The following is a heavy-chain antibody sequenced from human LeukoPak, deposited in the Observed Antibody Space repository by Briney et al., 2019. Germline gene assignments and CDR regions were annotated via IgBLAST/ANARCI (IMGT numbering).Heavy chain of an antibody. CDR2: IKQDGSEK. D-gene: IGHD6-19*01. Sequence: GGSLRLSCASSGFTFSSYWMSWARQAPGKGLEWVANIKQDGSEKYYVDSVKGRFTISRDNSRKTLFLQMNSLRAEDTAVYYCASAAGPFDNWGQGSLVTVSS. CDR1: GFTFSSYW. V-gene: IGHV3-7*02. J-gene: IGHJ4*02. CDR3: ASAAGPFDN.